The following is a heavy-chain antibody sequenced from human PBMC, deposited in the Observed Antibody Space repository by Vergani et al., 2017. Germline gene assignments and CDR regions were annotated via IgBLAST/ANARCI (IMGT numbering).Heavy chain of an antibody. J-gene: IGHJ4*02. D-gene: IGHD6-13*01. CDR3: ARDHSSWYFDY. V-gene: IGHV3-33*01. CDR1: GFTFSSYG. CDR2: ILYDGSNK. Sequence: QVQLVESGGGVVQPGRSLRLSCAASGFTFSSYGMHWVRQAPGKGLEWVAVILYDGSNKYYADSVKGRFTISRDNSKNTLYLQMNSLRAEDSAVYYCARDHSSWYFDYWGQGTLVTVSS.